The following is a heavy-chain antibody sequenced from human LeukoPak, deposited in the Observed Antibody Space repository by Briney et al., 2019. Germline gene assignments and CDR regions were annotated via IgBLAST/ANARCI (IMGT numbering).Heavy chain of an antibody. CDR1: GGSISSGPYY. D-gene: IGHD4-17*01. Sequence: NPSQTLSLTCTVSGGSISSGPYYWSWIRQHPGKGLEWIGYIYYSGSTYYNPSLKSRFTISVDTSKNQFSLKLSSVTAADTAVYYCARVNGDYAEAWGQGTLVTVSS. CDR2: IYYSGST. J-gene: IGHJ4*02. V-gene: IGHV4-31*03. CDR3: ARVNGDYAEA.